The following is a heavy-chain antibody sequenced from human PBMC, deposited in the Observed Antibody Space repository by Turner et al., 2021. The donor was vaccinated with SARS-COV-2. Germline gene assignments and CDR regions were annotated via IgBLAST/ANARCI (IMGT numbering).Heavy chain of an antibody. J-gene: IGHJ6*02. CDR1: GFSLSNAKMG. CDR3: ARIMWWELAYGMDV. CDR2: IFSNDEK. Sequence: QVTLKASGPVLVQPTETLTLTCTVPGFSLSNAKMGVSWIRQPPGKAMEWLAHIFSNDEKSYSTSLKSRLTISKDTSKSQVVLTMTNMDPVDTATYYCARIMWWELAYGMDVWGQGTTVTVSS. D-gene: IGHD1-26*01. V-gene: IGHV2-26*01.